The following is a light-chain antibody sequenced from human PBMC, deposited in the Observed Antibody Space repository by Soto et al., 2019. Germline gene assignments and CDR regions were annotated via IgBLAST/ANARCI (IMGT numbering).Light chain of an antibody. CDR1: SSDVGNYDL. V-gene: IGLV2-23*02. J-gene: IGLJ3*02. Sequence: QSVLTQPASVSGSPGQSITISCSGTSSDVGNYDLVSWYQQDPGKAPTLIIYEVTKRPSGVSNRFSGSKSGNTASLTISGLQPEDQSDYSCCSYAGGDSYVLFGGGTKVTVL. CDR2: EVT. CDR3: CSYAGGDSYVL.